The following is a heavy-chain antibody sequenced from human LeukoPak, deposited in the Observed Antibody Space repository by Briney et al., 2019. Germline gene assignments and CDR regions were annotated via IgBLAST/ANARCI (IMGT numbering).Heavy chain of an antibody. CDR1: GYTFTGYL. CDR2: INPNNGFT. Sequence: ASVNVSRKASGYTFTGYLLHWVRQAPGQGLEGMGWINPNNGFTNYTQKFKGRLTMTRDTSISTAYRELNRLTSDDTAVFYCASAWGSLYYFDYWGQGTLVTVSS. D-gene: IGHD3-16*01. V-gene: IGHV1-2*02. CDR3: ASAWGSLYYFDY. J-gene: IGHJ4*02.